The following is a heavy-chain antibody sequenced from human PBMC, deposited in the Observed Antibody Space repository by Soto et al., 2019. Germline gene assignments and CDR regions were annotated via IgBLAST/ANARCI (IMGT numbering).Heavy chain of an antibody. CDR1: GIAYSSHG. J-gene: IGHJ6*04. CDR2: VSYDGSNK. V-gene: IGHV3-30*18. CDR3: AKDVDGYGNSRSYCIDV. Sequence: TLRLSCAASGIAYSSHGMHSVRQAPGKGPERVALVSYDGSNKYYADSVKGRFTNSRDNSKNTPYLQMNSLRAEDTAAYYSAKDVDGYGNSRSYCIDVWGKGTKVTVSS. D-gene: IGHD4-17*01.